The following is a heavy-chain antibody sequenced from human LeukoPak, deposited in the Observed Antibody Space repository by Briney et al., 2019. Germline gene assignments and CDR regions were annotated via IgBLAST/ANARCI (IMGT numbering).Heavy chain of an antibody. CDR1: GFTFSSYA. CDR2: ISGSGGST. D-gene: IGHD2-8*01. V-gene: IGHV3-23*01. J-gene: IGHJ4*02. CDR3: ARRDVYTKYYFDY. Sequence: GGSLRLSCAASGFTFSSYAMSWVRQAPGKGLEWISAISGSGGSTYYADSVKGRFTISRDNSKNTLYLQMNSLRAEDTAVYYCARRDVYTKYYFDYWGQGTLVTVSS.